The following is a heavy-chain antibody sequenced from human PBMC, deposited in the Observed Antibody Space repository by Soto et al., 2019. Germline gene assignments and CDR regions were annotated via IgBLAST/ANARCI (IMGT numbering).Heavy chain of an antibody. CDR3: ARIRYYDYIWGKPDAFDI. CDR2: ISGSGGST. Sequence: GGSLRLSCAASGFTFSSYAMSWVRQAPGKGLEWVSAISGSGGSTYYADSVKGRFTISRDNSKNTLYLQMNSLRAEDTAVYYCARIRYYDYIWGKPDAFDIWGQGTMVTVSS. J-gene: IGHJ3*02. D-gene: IGHD3-16*01. V-gene: IGHV3-23*01. CDR1: GFTFSSYA.